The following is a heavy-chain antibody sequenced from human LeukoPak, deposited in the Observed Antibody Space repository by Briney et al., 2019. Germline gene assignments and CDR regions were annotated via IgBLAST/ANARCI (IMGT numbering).Heavy chain of an antibody. V-gene: IGHV4-59*12. Sequence: SETLSLTCTVSGGSISSSYWSWIRQPPGKVLEWIGYIYYSGSTNYNPSLKSRVTISVDTSKNQFSLKLSSVTAADTAVYFCARDSHAYFDAFDIWGQGTMVTVSS. CDR1: GGSISSSY. CDR2: IYYSGST. J-gene: IGHJ3*02. CDR3: ARDSHAYFDAFDI. D-gene: IGHD2/OR15-2a*01.